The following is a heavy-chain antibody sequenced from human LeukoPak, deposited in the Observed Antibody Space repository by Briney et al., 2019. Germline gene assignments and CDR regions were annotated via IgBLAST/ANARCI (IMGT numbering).Heavy chain of an antibody. D-gene: IGHD1-26*01. Sequence: GGSLRLSCAASGFTFSSSWMHWVRQAPGKGLVWVSHINSDGSSTTYADSVKGRFTISRDNAKNTLFLQMNSLRAEDTAVYYCAREPARYSGSYPLDYWGQGTLVTVSS. J-gene: IGHJ4*02. CDR1: GFTFSSSW. CDR2: INSDGSST. V-gene: IGHV3-74*03. CDR3: AREPARYSGSYPLDY.